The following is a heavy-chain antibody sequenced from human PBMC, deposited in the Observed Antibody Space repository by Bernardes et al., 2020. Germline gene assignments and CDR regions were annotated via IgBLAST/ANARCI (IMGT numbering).Heavy chain of an antibody. V-gene: IGHV3-23*01. Sequence: GGSLRLSCAASGFTFRSYAMSWFRQTPGPGLEWFSAVNSAGTTYYADSVRGRFTAARDNSKNTLYLQMSSLRPEDTAVYYCARVVSGPHVGADAFAVWGRGTTVTVSS. CDR3: ARVVSGPHVGADAFAV. J-gene: IGHJ3*01. CDR1: GFTFRSYA. CDR2: VNSAGTT. D-gene: IGHD3-16*01.